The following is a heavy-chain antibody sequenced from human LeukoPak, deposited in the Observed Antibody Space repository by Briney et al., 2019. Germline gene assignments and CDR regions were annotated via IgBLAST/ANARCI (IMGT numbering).Heavy chain of an antibody. Sequence: PGGSLRLSCAASGFTFSSYAMGWVRQAPGKGLEWVSSISSSSSYIYYADSVKGRFTISRDNAKNSLYLQMNSLRAEDTAVYYCARSCSSTSCYSDYWGQGTLVTVSS. V-gene: IGHV3-21*01. CDR2: ISSSSSYI. J-gene: IGHJ4*02. D-gene: IGHD2-2*02. CDR1: GFTFSSYA. CDR3: ARSCSSTSCYSDY.